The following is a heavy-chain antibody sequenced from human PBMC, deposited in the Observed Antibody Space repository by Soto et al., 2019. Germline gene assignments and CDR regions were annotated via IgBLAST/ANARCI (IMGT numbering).Heavy chain of an antibody. CDR1: GFTFDDYT. J-gene: IGHJ6*02. CDR2: ISWDGGST. Sequence: EVQLVESGGVVVQPGGSLRLSCAASGFTFDDYTMHWVRQAPGKGLEWVSLISWDGGSTYYADSVKGRFTISRDNSKNSLYLQTNSLRTEDTALYYCAKGSDYYGMDVWGQGTTVTVSS. V-gene: IGHV3-43*01. CDR3: AKGSDYYGMDV.